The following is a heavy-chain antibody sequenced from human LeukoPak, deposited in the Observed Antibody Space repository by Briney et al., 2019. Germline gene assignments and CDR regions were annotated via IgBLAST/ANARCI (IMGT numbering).Heavy chain of an antibody. V-gene: IGHV1-2*02. CDR2: INPNSGGT. J-gene: IGHJ4*02. CDR1: GYTFTGYY. CDR3: ARGANWNYVSGFDY. Sequence: GASVKVSCKASGYTFTGYYMHWVRQAPGQGLEWMGWINPNSGGTNYAQKFQGRVTMTRDTSISTAYMELSRLRSDDTAVYYCARGANWNYVSGFDYWGQGTLVTVSS. D-gene: IGHD1-7*01.